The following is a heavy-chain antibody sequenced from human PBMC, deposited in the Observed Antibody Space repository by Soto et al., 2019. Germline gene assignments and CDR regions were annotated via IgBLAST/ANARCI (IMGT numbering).Heavy chain of an antibody. CDR3: ARNSYCSSTSCSSYYFDY. V-gene: IGHV1-18*01. J-gene: IGHJ4*02. Sequence: GASVKVSCKASGYTFTSYGISWVRQAPGQGLEWMGWISAYNGNTNYAQKLQGRVTMTTDTSTSTAYMELRSLRSDDTAVYYCARNSYCSSTSCSSYYFDYWGQGTLVTVSS. D-gene: IGHD2-2*01. CDR2: ISAYNGNT. CDR1: GYTFTSYG.